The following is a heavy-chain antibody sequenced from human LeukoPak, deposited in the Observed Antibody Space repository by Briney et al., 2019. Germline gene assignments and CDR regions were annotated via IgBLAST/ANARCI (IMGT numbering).Heavy chain of an antibody. D-gene: IGHD2-21*02. CDR2: ISSSSSYI. CDR3: ARSGDRSRLSLDY. V-gene: IGHV3-21*04. CDR1: GFTFSSYS. J-gene: IGHJ4*02. Sequence: GGSLRLSCAASGFTFSSYSMNWVRQAPGKGLEWVSSISSSSSYIYYADSVKGRFTISRDNAKNSLYLQMNSLRAEDTAVYYCARSGDRSRLSLDYWGQGTLVTVSS.